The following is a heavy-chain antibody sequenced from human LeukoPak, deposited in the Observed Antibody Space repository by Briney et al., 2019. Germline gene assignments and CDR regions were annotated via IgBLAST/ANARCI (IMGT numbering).Heavy chain of an antibody. CDR1: GFTFSTYA. D-gene: IGHD3-10*01. V-gene: IGHV3-23*01. J-gene: IGHJ4*02. CDR3: AGYGSGSF. CDR2: LTGSGGRT. Sequence: GSLRLSCAASGFTFSTYAMSWVRQAPGKGLEWVSGLTGSGGRTYYADSVKGRFTISRDNAKNSLYLQMNSLRAEDTAVYYCAGYGSGSFWGQGTLVTVSS.